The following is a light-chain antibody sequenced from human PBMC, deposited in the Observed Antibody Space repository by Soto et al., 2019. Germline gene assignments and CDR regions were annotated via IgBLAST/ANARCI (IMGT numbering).Light chain of an antibody. V-gene: IGLV2-14*01. CDR1: SSDVGGYNY. CDR3: SSYTSSSTVV. Sequence: QSALTQPASVSGSPGQSITISCTGTSSDVGGYNYVSWYQQHPGKAPNLMIYDVSNRPSGVSNRFSGSKSGNTASLTISGLQADDEADYYCSSYTSSSTVVFGGGTKLTVL. J-gene: IGLJ2*01. CDR2: DVS.